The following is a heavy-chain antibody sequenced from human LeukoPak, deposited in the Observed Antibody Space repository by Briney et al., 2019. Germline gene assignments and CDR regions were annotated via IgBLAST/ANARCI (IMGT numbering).Heavy chain of an antibody. CDR3: AGEPEVPLNAPDV. CDR2: IIPIFGTA. Sequence: ASVKVSCKASGGTFSSYAISWVRQAPGQGLEWMGGIIPIFGTANYAQKFQGRVTITTDESTSTAYMELSSLRSEDAAVYYCAGEPEVPLNAPDVWGKGTTVTVSS. J-gene: IGHJ6*04. V-gene: IGHV1-69*05. D-gene: IGHD1-26*01. CDR1: GGTFSSYA.